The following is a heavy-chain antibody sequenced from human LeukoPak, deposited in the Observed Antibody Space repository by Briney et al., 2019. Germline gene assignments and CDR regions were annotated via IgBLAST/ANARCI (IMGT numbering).Heavy chain of an antibody. Sequence: GGSLRLSCAASGFTFSSYSMNWVRQAPGKGLEWVSYISSSSSTIYYADSVKGRFTISRDNAKNSLYLQMNSLRAEDTAVYYCARAVNSSSWYWGYYYYYYMDVWGKGTTVTVSS. J-gene: IGHJ6*03. D-gene: IGHD6-13*01. CDR2: ISSSSSTI. CDR1: GFTFSSYS. V-gene: IGHV3-48*01. CDR3: ARAVNSSSWYWGYYYYYYMDV.